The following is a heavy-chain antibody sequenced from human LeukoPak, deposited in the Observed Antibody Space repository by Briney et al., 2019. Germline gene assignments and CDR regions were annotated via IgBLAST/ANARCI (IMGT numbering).Heavy chain of an antibody. V-gene: IGHV3-15*01. J-gene: IGHJ4*02. CDR3: TTTSPYFDF. CDR2: IKSKTDGGIR. CDR1: GFTFRSAW. Sequence: GGSLRLSCAASGFTFRSAWMSWVRQAPGKGLEWVGRIKSKTDGGIRDYAAPVKGRFTISRDDSKNTLYLEMSSLKSEDTAVYYCTTTSPYFDFWGQGMLVTVSS.